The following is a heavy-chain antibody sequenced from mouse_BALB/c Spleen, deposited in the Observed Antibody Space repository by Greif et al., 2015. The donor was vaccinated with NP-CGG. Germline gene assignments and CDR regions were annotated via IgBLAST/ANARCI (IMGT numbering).Heavy chain of an antibody. CDR1: GFTFSSYG. V-gene: IGHV5-6-3*01. D-gene: IGHD3-1*01. Sequence: EVKVVESGGGLVQPGGSLKLSCAASGFTFSSYGMSWVRQTPDKRLELVATINSNGGSTYYPDSVKGRFTISRDNAKNTLYLQMSSLKSEDTAMYYCARDRGILDYWGQGTTLTVSS. CDR2: INSNGGST. J-gene: IGHJ2*01. CDR3: ARDRGILDY.